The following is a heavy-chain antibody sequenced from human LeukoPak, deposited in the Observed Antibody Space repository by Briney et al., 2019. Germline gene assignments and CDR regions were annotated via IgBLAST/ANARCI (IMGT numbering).Heavy chain of an antibody. V-gene: IGHV1-69*04. CDR3: ARSPSIAAGAAGY. Sequence: GSSVKVSCKASGGTFSSYAISWVRQAPGQGLEWMGRIIPILGIANYAQKFQGRVTITADKSTSTAYMELSSLRSEDTAVYYCARSPSIAAGAAGYWGQGTLVTVSS. J-gene: IGHJ4*02. CDR1: GGTFSSYA. D-gene: IGHD6-13*01. CDR2: IIPILGIA.